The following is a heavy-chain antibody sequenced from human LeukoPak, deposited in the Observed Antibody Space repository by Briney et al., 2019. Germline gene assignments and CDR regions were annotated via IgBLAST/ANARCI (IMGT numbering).Heavy chain of an antibody. J-gene: IGHJ5*02. CDR3: TRGRADIAVGGT. V-gene: IGHV1-18*01. Sequence: ASVKLSCKASGYAFISYGISWVRQAPGQGLEWMGWISSYNGQTNHARKFEGKVTMTTDASTTTAYMELRNLKSDDTAVYFCTRGRADIAVGGTWGQGTLVTVSS. CDR1: GYAFISYG. D-gene: IGHD6-19*01. CDR2: ISSYNGQT.